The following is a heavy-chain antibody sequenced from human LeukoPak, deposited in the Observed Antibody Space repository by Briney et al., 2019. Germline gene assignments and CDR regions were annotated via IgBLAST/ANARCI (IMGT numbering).Heavy chain of an antibody. J-gene: IGHJ4*02. D-gene: IGHD3-10*01. V-gene: IGHV4-61*01. CDR3: ARDGGSGYDC. CDR2: IYYSGST. CDR1: GGSVSSGSYY. Sequence: SETLSLTCAVSGGSVSSGSYYWSWIRQPPGKGLEWIGYIYYSGSTNYNPSLKSRVTISVDTSKNQFSLKLSSVTAADTAVYYCARDGGSGYDCWGQGTLVTVSS.